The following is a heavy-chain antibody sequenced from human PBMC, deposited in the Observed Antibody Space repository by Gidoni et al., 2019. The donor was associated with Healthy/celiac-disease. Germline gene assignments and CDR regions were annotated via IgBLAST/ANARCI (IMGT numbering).Heavy chain of an antibody. CDR2: INHSGST. CDR3: ARGRVDLVYCSGGSCYSRYYYYGMDV. J-gene: IGHJ6*02. V-gene: IGHV4-34*01. D-gene: IGHD2-15*01. Sequence: QVQLQQWGAGLLKPSETLSLTCAVSGGSFSGYYWSWIRPPPGKGLEWIGEINHSGSTNYNPSLKSRVTISVDTSKNQFSLKLSSVTAADTAVYYCARGRVDLVYCSGGSCYSRYYYYGMDVWGQETTVTVSS. CDR1: GGSFSGYY.